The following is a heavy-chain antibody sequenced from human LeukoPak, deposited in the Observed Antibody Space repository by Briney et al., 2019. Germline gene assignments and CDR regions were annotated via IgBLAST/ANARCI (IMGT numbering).Heavy chain of an antibody. CDR3: AKDNGYCTSTSCFLEY. J-gene: IGHJ4*02. V-gene: IGHV3-23*01. D-gene: IGHD2-2*03. Sequence: PGGSLRLSCVASGFTFNSYAMSWVRQAPGKGLEWVSAISSSGGSTYYADYVKGRFTISRDNSKSTLYLQMNSLGAEDTALYYCAKDNGYCTSTSCFLEYWGQGTLVTVSS. CDR2: ISSSGGST. CDR1: GFTFNSYA.